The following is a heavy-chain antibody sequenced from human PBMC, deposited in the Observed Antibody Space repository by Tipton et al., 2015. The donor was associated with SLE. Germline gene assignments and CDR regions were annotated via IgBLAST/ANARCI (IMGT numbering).Heavy chain of an antibody. CDR3: ARLHGYSYGLNWFDP. J-gene: IGHJ5*02. CDR1: GGSISSGGYY. Sequence: TLSLTCTVFGGSISSGGYYWNWIRQPPGKGLEWIGSIYYTGTTTYYNSFLKSRVTMSVDTSKNQFSLRLTSVIAADTAVYYCARLHGYSYGLNWFDPWGQGTLISVSS. V-gene: IGHV4-39*07. D-gene: IGHD5-18*01. CDR2: IYYTGTTT.